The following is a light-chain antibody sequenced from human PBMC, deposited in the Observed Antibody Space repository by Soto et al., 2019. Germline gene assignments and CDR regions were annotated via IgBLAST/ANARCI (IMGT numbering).Light chain of an antibody. CDR2: KAS. J-gene: IGKJ4*01. Sequence: IQMTQSPSTLSASVGDIVTITCRPSQSINNLLGWYQEKPGKARKLLIYKASTLKSGVPSRFSGSGSGTEFTLTISSLQPDDFAMYYCQQYGTSLTFGGGTRWIS. CDR3: QQYGTSLT. V-gene: IGKV1-5*03. CDR1: QSINNL.